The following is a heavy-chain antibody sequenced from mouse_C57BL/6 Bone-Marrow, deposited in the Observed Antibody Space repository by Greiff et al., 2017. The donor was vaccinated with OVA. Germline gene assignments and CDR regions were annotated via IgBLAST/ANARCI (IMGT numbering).Heavy chain of an antibody. D-gene: IGHD1-1*01. Sequence: EVQGVESGGDLVKPGGSLKLSCAASGFTFSSYGMSWVRQTPDKRLEWVATISSGGSYTYYPDSVKGRFTISRDNAKNTLYLQMSRLKSEDTAMYYCARHGVITTVVARDYYAMDYWGQGTSVTVSS. J-gene: IGHJ4*01. CDR2: ISSGGSYT. V-gene: IGHV5-6*01. CDR1: GFTFSSYG. CDR3: ARHGVITTVVARDYYAMDY.